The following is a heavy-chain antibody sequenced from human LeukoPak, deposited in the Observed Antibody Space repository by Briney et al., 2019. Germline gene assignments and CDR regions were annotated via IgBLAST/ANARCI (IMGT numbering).Heavy chain of an antibody. V-gene: IGHV4-34*01. CDR3: ARGPQYPWFDP. CDR2: INHSGST. Sequence: PSETLSLTCAVYGGSFSGYYWSWIRQPPGKGLEWIGEINHSGSTNYNPSLKSRVTISVDTSKNHFSLKLSSVTAADTAVYYCARGPQYPWFDPWGQGTLVTVFS. J-gene: IGHJ5*02. D-gene: IGHD2-2*01. CDR1: GGSFSGYY.